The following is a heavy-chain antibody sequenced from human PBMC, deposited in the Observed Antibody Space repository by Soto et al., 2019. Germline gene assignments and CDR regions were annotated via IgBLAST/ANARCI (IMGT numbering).Heavy chain of an antibody. Sequence: QVQLVQSGAEVKKPGASVKVSCKTSGYTFYSYEITWVRQAPGQGLEWMGTTSAYNGDSNFAQNLQGRVTMTIDKPTATAYMDRKNLTSDDTAVYYCARARATVTTERALGYWGQGTLVTVSS. CDR1: GYTFYSYE. V-gene: IGHV1-18*01. CDR3: ARARATVTTERALGY. J-gene: IGHJ4*02. CDR2: TSAYNGDS. D-gene: IGHD1-26*01.